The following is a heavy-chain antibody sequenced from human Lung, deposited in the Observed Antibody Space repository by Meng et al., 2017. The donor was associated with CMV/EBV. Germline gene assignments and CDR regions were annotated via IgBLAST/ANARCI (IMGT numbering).Heavy chain of an antibody. J-gene: IGHJ6*02. CDR2: IRYDGKNE. V-gene: IGHV3-30*02. CDR3: AKETGPISGGYYYYGIDV. CDR1: GFTFSSYG. Sequence: GESLKISCAASGFTFSSYGMHWVRQAPGKGLEGVAFIRYDGKNEYYADSVKGRFPISRDDSKNTLYLQMNSLRPEDTAVYYCAKETGPISGGYYYYGIDVWGQGTTVXVFS. D-gene: IGHD3-3*01.